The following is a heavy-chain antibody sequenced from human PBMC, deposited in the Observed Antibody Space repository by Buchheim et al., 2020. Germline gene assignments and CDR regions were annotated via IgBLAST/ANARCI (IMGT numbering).Heavy chain of an antibody. CDR1: DGSIRSSDHY. J-gene: IGHJ6*03. CDR3: AREISQQLDTYYYYYMDV. V-gene: IGHV4-39*02. CDR2: IFYTGST. Sequence: QLQLQESGPGLVKPSETLSLTCTVSDGSIRSSDHYWGWIRQPPGRGLEWIASIFYTGSTYQNPSLQSRVTISVDTSKSQFSLKLSSVIAADTAVYYCAREISQQLDTYYYYYMDVWGKGTT. D-gene: IGHD6-13*01.